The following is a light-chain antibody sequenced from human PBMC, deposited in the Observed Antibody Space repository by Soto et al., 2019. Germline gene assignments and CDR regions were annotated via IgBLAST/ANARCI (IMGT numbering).Light chain of an antibody. V-gene: IGLV2-14*01. Sequence: QSALTQPASVSGSPGQSITISCTGTSSDVGGYNYVSWYQQHPGKAPKLMIYDVSNRPSGVSNRFSGSQSGNTASLTISGLQAEDEADYYCSSYTSSSGVFGGGTQLTVL. CDR1: SSDVGGYNY. J-gene: IGLJ7*01. CDR3: SSYTSSSGV. CDR2: DVS.